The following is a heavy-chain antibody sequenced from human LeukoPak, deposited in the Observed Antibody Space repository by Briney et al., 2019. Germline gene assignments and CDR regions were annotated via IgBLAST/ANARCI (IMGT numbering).Heavy chain of an antibody. D-gene: IGHD1-26*01. CDR2: IWYGGSNK. Sequence: GGSLRLYCAASGFTFSSYGMHWVRQAPGKGLEWVAVIWYGGSNKYYADSVKGRFTISRDNSKNTLYLQMNSLRAEDTAVYYCARDATTLGATIGMDVWGQGTTVTVSS. V-gene: IGHV3-33*01. J-gene: IGHJ6*02. CDR1: GFTFSSYG. CDR3: ARDATTLGATIGMDV.